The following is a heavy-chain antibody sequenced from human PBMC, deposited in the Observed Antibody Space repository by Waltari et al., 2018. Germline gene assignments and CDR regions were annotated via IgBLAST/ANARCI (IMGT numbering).Heavy chain of an antibody. Sequence: QVQXVQSGAEVKKPGASVKVSCKASGYTFTSYAXHLVRKAPGQRLEWMGWINAGNGNTKYSXXXXGXVTITRDTSASTAYMELSSLRSEDTAVYYCARDRXFFYGMDVWGQGTXXXXSS. CDR2: INAGNGNT. V-gene: IGHV1-3*01. CDR3: ARDRXFFYGMDV. J-gene: IGHJ6*02. CDR1: GYTFTSYA.